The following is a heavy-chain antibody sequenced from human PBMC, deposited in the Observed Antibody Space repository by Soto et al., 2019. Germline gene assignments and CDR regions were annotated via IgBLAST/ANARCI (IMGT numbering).Heavy chain of an antibody. J-gene: IGHJ4*02. CDR3: ARIRLSSGKVPPDY. Sequence: SVKVSCKASGGTFISYAISLVRQAPGQGLEWMGEIIPIFGTANYAQKFQGRVTITADESTSTAYMELNSLRAEDMAVYYCARIRLSSGKVPPDYWGQGTLVTVSS. D-gene: IGHD6-19*01. V-gene: IGHV1-69*13. CDR1: GGTFISYA. CDR2: IIPIFGTA.